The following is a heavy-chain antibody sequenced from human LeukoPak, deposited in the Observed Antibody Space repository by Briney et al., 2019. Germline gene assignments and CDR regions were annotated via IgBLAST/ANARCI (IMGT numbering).Heavy chain of an antibody. D-gene: IGHD3-3*01. CDR3: AKDLHFGVDNYYYYGMDV. Sequence: GGSLRLSCAASGFTFSSYAMSWVRQAPGKGLEWVSGISWNSGSIGYADSVKGRFTISRDNAKNSLYLQMNSLRAEDTALYYCAKDLHFGVDNYYYYGMDVWGQGTTVTVSS. CDR2: ISWNSGSI. CDR1: GFTFSSYA. J-gene: IGHJ6*02. V-gene: IGHV3-9*01.